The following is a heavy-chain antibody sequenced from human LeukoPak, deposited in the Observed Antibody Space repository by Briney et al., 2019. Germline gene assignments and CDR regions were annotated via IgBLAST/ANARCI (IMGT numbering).Heavy chain of an antibody. CDR3: ARDWAYSSSLPHYGLDV. J-gene: IGHJ6*02. CDR1: GGSISSGSYY. D-gene: IGHD6-6*01. V-gene: IGHV4-61*02. CDR2: IYTSGST. Sequence: SQTLSLTCTVSGGSISSGSYYWRWIRQPAGKGLEWIGRIYTSGSTNYNPSLKSRVTISVDTSKNQFSLKLSSVTAADTAVYYCARDWAYSSSLPHYGLDVWGQGTTVTVSS.